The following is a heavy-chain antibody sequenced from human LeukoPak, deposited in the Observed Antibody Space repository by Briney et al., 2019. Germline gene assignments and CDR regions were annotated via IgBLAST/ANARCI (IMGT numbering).Heavy chain of an antibody. J-gene: IGHJ4*02. V-gene: IGHV3-48*03. CDR2: ISSSGSTI. CDR1: GFTFSSYE. CDR3: ARCRRVSRYYDSSGYYPDY. D-gene: IGHD3-22*01. Sequence: PGGSLRLSCAASGFTFSSYEMNWVRQAPGKGLEWVSYISSSGSTIYYADSVKGRFTISRDNAKNSLYLQMNSLRAEDTAVYYCARCRRVSRYYDSSGYYPDYWGQGTLVTVSS.